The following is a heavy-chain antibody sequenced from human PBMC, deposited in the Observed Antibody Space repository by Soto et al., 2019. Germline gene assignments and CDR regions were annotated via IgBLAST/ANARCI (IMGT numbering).Heavy chain of an antibody. V-gene: IGHV3-30*04. CDR2: ISYDGSNK. CDR3: ARDRDDYLDY. J-gene: IGHJ4*02. Sequence: GGSLRLSCAASGFTFSSYAMHWVRQAPGKGLEWVAVISYDGSNKYYADSVKGRFTISRDNSKNTLYLQMNSLRAEDTAVYYCARDRDDYLDYWGQGTLVTVSS. CDR1: GFTFSSYA.